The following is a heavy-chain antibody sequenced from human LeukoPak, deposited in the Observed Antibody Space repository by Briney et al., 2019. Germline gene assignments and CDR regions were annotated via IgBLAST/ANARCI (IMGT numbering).Heavy chain of an antibody. CDR2: IYYSGST. D-gene: IGHD3-10*01. J-gene: IGHJ5*02. CDR3: ARYYGSGSYPTAPPFDP. V-gene: IGHV4-59*01. CDR1: GGSISSYY. Sequence: SSETLSLTCTVSGGSISSYYWSWIRQPPGKGLEWIGYIYYSGSTNYNPSLKSRVTISVDTSKNQFSLKLSSVTAADTAVYYCARYYGSGSYPTAPPFDPWGQGTLVTVSS.